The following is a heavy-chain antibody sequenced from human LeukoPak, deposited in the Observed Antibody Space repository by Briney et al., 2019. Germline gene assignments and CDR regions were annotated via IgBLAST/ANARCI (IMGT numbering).Heavy chain of an antibody. V-gene: IGHV1-69*01. J-gene: IGHJ6*03. D-gene: IGHD3-10*02. CDR3: ARDMLGYYYYYMDV. CDR2: IIPIFGTA. Sequence: SVKVSCKASGGTFSSYAISWVRQAPGQGLEWTGGIIPIFGTANYAQKFQGRVTITADESTSTAYMELSSLRSEDTAVYYCARDMLGYYYYYMDVWGKGTTVTVSS. CDR1: GGTFSSYA.